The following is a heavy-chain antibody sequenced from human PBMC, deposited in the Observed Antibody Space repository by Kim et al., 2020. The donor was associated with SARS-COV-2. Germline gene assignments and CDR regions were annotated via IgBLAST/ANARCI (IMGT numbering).Heavy chain of an antibody. D-gene: IGHD3-10*01. Sequence: SETLSLTCTVSGGSITSYYWSWIRQPPGKGLEWIGYIYYTGSTNYNPSLKSRVTISVDTSKNQFSLKLSSVTAADTAVYYCANATMGFDPWGQGTLVTV. V-gene: IGHV4-59*01. CDR3: ANATMGFDP. J-gene: IGHJ5*02. CDR2: IYYTGST. CDR1: GGSITSYY.